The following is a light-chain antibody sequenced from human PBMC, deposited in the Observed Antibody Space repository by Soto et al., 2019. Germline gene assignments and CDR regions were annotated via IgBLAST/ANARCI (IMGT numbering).Light chain of an antibody. Sequence: DIRMTHSPSSVSASVGDRVTITCRASHGISSWLAWYQQKPGKAPNLLIYTASTLQTGVPSRFSGSGSGTDFTLTINSLQSEDSAVYYCQQYNNWPPVTFGGGTKVDI. CDR3: QQYNNWPPVT. CDR1: HGISSW. V-gene: IGKV1-12*01. CDR2: TAS. J-gene: IGKJ4*01.